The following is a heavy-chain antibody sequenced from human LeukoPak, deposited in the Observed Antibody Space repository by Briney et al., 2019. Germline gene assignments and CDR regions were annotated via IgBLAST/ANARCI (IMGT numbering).Heavy chain of an antibody. V-gene: IGHV3-74*01. CDR1: GFTFGNSW. CDR3: ARSKEESYSYTLDP. CDR2: LNRGGDTT. D-gene: IGHD2-21*01. Sequence: GGSLRLSCAASGFTFGNSWVHWVRQAPGKGLVWVSRLNRGGDTTTYADSVKGRFTISRDNAKNTLYLQMNSLRVEDTAVYYCARSKEESYSYTLDPWGQGILVTVSS. J-gene: IGHJ5*02.